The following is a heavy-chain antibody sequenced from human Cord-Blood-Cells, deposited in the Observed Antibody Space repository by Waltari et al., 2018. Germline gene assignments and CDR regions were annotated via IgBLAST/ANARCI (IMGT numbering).Heavy chain of an antibody. CDR2: IYYSGST. D-gene: IGHD2-21*02. CDR1: GGSISSSSYY. CDR3: ARRLVVVTAIPNDAFDI. V-gene: IGHV4-39*01. J-gene: IGHJ3*02. Sequence: QLQLQESGPGLVKPSETLSLTCTVSGGSISSSSYYWGWIRQPPGKGLEWIGSIYYSGSTYPNPSLKSRVTISVDTSKNQFSLKLSSVTAADTAVYYCARRLVVVTAIPNDAFDIWGQGQWSPSLQ.